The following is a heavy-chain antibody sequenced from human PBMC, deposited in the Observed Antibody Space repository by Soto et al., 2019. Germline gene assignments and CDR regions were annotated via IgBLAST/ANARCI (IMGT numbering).Heavy chain of an antibody. V-gene: IGHV1-18*04. CDR3: ARISQADCSSDNCYYYGLDV. Sequence: QVQLVQSGSEVKKPGASVKASCKSSGYTFSSYRITWVRQAPGQGLEWVGWVSPYNGETNYAQQFQGRLTMTTDTSTNTAYMELGSLRSDATAVYYCARISQADCSSDNCYYYGLDVWGQGTTVTVSS. CDR2: VSPYNGET. CDR1: GYTFSSYR. J-gene: IGHJ6*02. D-gene: IGHD2-2*01.